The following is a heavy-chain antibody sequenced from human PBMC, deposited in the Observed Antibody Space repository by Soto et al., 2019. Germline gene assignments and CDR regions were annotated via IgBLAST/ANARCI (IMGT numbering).Heavy chain of an antibody. CDR2: INPSGGST. V-gene: IGHV1-46*01. J-gene: IGHJ6*02. Sequence: GASVKVSCKASGYTFTSYYMHWVRQAPGQGLEWMGIINPSGGSTSYAQKFQGRVTMTRDTSTSTVYMELSSLRSEDTAVYYCARTVEMATMGHGMDVWGQGTTVTVSS. CDR3: ARTVEMATMGHGMDV. CDR1: GYTFTSYY. D-gene: IGHD5-12*01.